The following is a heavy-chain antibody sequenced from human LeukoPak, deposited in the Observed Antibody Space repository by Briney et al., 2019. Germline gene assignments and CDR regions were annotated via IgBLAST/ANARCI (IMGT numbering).Heavy chain of an antibody. J-gene: IGHJ4*02. CDR1: GGSISSSSYY. D-gene: IGHD2-2*01. CDR2: IYYSGST. Sequence: SETLSLTCTVSGGSISSSSYYWGWIRQPPGKGLEWAGSIYYSGSTYYNPALKGRVTISVDTSKNQFSLKLSTVTAADTAVYYCARVYCSSTSCDLLEYWGQGTLVTVSS. V-gene: IGHV4-39*07. CDR3: ARVYCSSTSCDLLEY.